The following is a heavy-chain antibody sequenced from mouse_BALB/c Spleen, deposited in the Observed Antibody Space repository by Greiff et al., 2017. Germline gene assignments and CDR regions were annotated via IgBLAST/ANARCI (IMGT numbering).Heavy chain of an antibody. CDR3: NGQVGAY. J-gene: IGHJ3*01. CDR2: IDPENGDT. Sequence: VQLQQSGAELVRSGASVKLSCTASGFNIKDYYMHWVKQRPEQGLEWIGWIDPENGDTEYAPKFQGKATMTADTSSNTAYLQLSSLTSEDTAVYDCNGQVGAYWGQGTLVTVSA. V-gene: IGHV14-4*02. CDR1: GFNIKDYY.